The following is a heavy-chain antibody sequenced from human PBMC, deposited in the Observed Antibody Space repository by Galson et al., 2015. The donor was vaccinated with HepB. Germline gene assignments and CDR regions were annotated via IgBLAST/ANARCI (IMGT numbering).Heavy chain of an antibody. V-gene: IGHV3-21*01. D-gene: IGHD6-13*01. J-gene: IGHJ4*02. CDR2: ISGSSTNI. CDR1: GFTFSNYS. CDR3: AVGQQVDTFYFDY. Sequence: SLRLSCAASGFTFSNYSISWVRQAPGKGLEWVSSISGSSTNIYHADSVKGRFAISRDNAKNSLYLQMNSLRVDDTAVYFCAVGQQVDTFYFDYWGQGTRVTVSS.